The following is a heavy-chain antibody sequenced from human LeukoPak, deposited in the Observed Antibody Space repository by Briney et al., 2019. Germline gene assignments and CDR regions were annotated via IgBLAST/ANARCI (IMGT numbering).Heavy chain of an antibody. J-gene: IGHJ4*02. CDR1: GYTFTGYY. CDR3: ARDKGADSSGYSPSY. CDR2: INPNSGGT. D-gene: IGHD3-22*01. Sequence: ASVKVSCKASGYTFTGYYMHWVRLAPGQGLEWMGWINPNSGGTNYAQKLQGWVTMTRDTSISTAYMELSRLRSDDTAVYYCARDKGADSSGYSPSYWGQGTLVTVSS. V-gene: IGHV1-2*04.